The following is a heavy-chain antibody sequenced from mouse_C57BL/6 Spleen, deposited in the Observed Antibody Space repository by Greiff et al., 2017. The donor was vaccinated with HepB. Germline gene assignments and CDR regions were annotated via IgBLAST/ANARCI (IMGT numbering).Heavy chain of an antibody. J-gene: IGHJ2*01. V-gene: IGHV1-55*01. D-gene: IGHD2-4*01. CDR3: ATYDYDGNYFDY. CDR2: IYPGSGST. Sequence: QVQLKQPGAELVKPGASVKMSCKASGYTFTSYWITWVKQRPGQGLEWIGDIYPGSGSTNYNEKFKSKATLTVDTSSSTAYMQLSSLTSEDSAVYYCATYDYDGNYFDYWGQGTTLTVSS. CDR1: GYTFTSYW.